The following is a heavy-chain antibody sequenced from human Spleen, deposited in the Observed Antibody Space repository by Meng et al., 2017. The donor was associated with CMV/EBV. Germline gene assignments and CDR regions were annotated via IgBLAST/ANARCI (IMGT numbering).Heavy chain of an antibody. CDR3: ANSHREVVPAAIAFDP. V-gene: IGHV3-23*01. CDR1: FTFSSYA. J-gene: IGHJ5*02. CDR2: ISGSGGST. D-gene: IGHD2-2*02. Sequence: FTFSSYAMSWVRQAPGKGLEWVSAISGSGGSTYYADSVKGRFTISRDNSKNTLYLQMNSLRAEDTAVYYCANSHREVVPAAIAFDPWGQGTLVTVSS.